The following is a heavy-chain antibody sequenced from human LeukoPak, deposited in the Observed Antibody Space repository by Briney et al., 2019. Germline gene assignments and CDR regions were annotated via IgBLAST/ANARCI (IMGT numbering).Heavy chain of an antibody. D-gene: IGHD4-23*01. V-gene: IGHV1-46*01. CDR2: INPSGGST. J-gene: IGHJ4*02. CDR3: ASDYGGKRYYFDY. CDR1: GYTFTSYY. Sequence: ASVKVSCKASGYTFTSYYMHWVRQAPGQGLEWMGIINPSGGSTSYAQKFQGRATMTRDTSTSTVYMELSSLRSEDTAVYYCASDYGGKRYYFDYWGQGTLVTVSS.